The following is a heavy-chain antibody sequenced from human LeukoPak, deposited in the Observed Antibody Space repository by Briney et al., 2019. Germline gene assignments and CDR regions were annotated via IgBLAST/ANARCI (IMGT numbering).Heavy chain of an antibody. CDR1: GFTVSSNS. CDR2: IYSGGST. V-gene: IGHV3-53*01. Sequence: GGSLRLSCAASGFTVSSNSMSWVRQAPGKGLEWVSVIYSGGSTYYADSVKGRFTISRDNSKNTLYLQMNSLRAEDTAVYYCARYYDGNWFDPWGQGTLVTVSS. D-gene: IGHD3-3*01. J-gene: IGHJ5*02. CDR3: ARYYDGNWFDP.